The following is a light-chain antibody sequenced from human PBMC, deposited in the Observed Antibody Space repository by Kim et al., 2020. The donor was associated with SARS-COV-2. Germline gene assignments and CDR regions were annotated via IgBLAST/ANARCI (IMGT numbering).Light chain of an antibody. CDR1: KLGDKY. CDR3: QAWDSSTNYV. Sequence: VSPGQTASITCTGDKLGDKYACWYQQKPGQSPVLVIYQDSKRPSGIPERFSGSNSGNTATLTISGTQAMDEADYYCQAWDSSTNYVFGTGTKVTVL. V-gene: IGLV3-1*01. CDR2: QDS. J-gene: IGLJ1*01.